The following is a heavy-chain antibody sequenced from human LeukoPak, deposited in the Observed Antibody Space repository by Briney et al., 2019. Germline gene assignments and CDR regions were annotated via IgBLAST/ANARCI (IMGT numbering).Heavy chain of an antibody. J-gene: IGHJ6*02. CDR1: GYTFTGYY. Sequence: ASVKVSCKASGYTFTGYYMHWVRQAPGQGLEWMGWINPNGGGTNYAQKFQGRVTMTRDTSISTAYMELSRLRSDDTAVYYCARVREAYYYGSGSYYVYYYYGMDVWGQGTTVTVSS. V-gene: IGHV1-2*02. D-gene: IGHD3-10*01. CDR3: ARVREAYYYGSGSYYVYYYYGMDV. CDR2: INPNGGGT.